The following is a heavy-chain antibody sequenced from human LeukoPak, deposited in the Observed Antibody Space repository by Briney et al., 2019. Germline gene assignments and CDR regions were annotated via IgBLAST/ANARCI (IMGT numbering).Heavy chain of an antibody. D-gene: IGHD3-9*01. CDR3: ATDARSPRYDILTGFDAFDI. Sequence: ASVTASCKVSGYTLTELSMHWVRQAPGKGLEWMGGFDPEDGETIYAQKFQGRVTMTEDTSTDTAYMELSSLRSEDTAVYYCATDARSPRYDILTGFDAFDIWGQGTMVTVSS. V-gene: IGHV1-24*01. J-gene: IGHJ3*02. CDR2: FDPEDGET. CDR1: GYTLTELS.